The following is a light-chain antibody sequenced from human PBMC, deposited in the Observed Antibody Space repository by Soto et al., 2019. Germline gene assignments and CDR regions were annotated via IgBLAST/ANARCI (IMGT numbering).Light chain of an antibody. CDR2: GAS. Sequence: DIQMTQSPSSLSASVGDRVTITCQESQNSRTYLTWYQQKPGQAPNLLIDGASNLGIGVPSRYSGNRSGTHFTFTISSQQPEDIATYYCHNYDYLPFTFGPGTKVDIK. J-gene: IGKJ3*01. V-gene: IGKV1-33*01. CDR1: QNSRTY. CDR3: HNYDYLPFT.